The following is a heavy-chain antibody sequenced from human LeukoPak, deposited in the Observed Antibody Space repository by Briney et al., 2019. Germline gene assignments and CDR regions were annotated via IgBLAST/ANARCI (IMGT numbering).Heavy chain of an antibody. J-gene: IGHJ4*02. Sequence: GGSLILSCAGSRLTLSSYWMQWVRQAPGKGLVWVSRINGDGSITDYADSVKGRFTISRDNAKNTLFLQMDSLRDEDTAVYYCVRDLQDWGQGTLVTVSS. CDR1: RLTLSSYW. CDR2: INGDGSIT. V-gene: IGHV3-74*01. CDR3: VRDLQD.